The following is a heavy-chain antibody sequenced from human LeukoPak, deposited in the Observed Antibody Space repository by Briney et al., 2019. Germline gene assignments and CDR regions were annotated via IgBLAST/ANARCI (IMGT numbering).Heavy chain of an antibody. V-gene: IGHV1-2*02. CDR1: GYTFTGYY. Sequence: ASVKVSCKASGYTFTGYYMHWVRQAPGQGLEWMGWINPNSGGTNYAQKFQGRVTMTRDTSISTAYMELSSLRSEDTAVYYCARADLMDAGGSDYWGQGTLVTVSS. D-gene: IGHD2-8*01. CDR3: ARADLMDAGGSDY. J-gene: IGHJ4*02. CDR2: INPNSGGT.